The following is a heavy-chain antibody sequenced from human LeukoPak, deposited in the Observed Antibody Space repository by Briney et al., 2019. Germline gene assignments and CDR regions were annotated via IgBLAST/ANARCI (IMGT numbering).Heavy chain of an antibody. CDR1: GYTFTNYD. CDR3: ARGYSGSYRGLYYFAY. J-gene: IGHJ4*02. V-gene: IGHV1-8*01. D-gene: IGHD1-26*01. CDR2: MNPNSGNT. Sequence: ASVKVSCKASGYTFTNYDINWVRQATGQGLWWMGWMNPNSGNTGYAQKFQGRVTITADKSTSIADMELSSLRSEDTAVYYCARGYSGSYRGLYYFAYWGQETLVTVSS.